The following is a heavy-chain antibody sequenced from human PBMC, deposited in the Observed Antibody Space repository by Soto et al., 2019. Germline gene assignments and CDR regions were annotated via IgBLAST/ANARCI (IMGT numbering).Heavy chain of an antibody. Sequence: GGSLRLSCAASGFTFSSYAMSWVRQAPGKGLEWVSAISGSGGSTYYADSVKGRSTISRDNSKNTLYLQMNSLRAEETAVYFCAKPTYFYDSSGSLRGGHGAFDIWGQGTMVTVSS. CDR2: ISGSGGST. CDR3: AKPTYFYDSSGSLRGGHGAFDI. CDR1: GFTFSSYA. V-gene: IGHV3-23*01. J-gene: IGHJ3*02. D-gene: IGHD3-22*01.